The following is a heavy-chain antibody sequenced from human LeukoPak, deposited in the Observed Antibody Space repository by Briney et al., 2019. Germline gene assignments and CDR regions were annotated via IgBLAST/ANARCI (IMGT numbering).Heavy chain of an antibody. J-gene: IGHJ4*02. V-gene: IGHV1-69*05. D-gene: IGHD3-10*01. Sequence: SVKVSCKASGGTFSSYAISWVRQAPGQGLEWMGGIIPIFGTANYAQKFQGRVTITTDESTSTAYMELRSLRSEDTAVYYCARMYYYGSGSYSNSAHFDYWGQGTLVTVSS. CDR3: ARMYYYGSGSYSNSAHFDY. CDR2: IIPIFGTA. CDR1: GGTFSSYA.